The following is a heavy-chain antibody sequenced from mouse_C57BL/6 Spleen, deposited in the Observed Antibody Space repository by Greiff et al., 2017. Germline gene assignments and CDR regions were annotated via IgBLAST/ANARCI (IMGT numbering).Heavy chain of an antibody. D-gene: IGHD1-1*01. J-gene: IGHJ4*01. V-gene: IGHV1-55*01. CDR1: GYTFTSYW. CDR2: IYPGSGST. CDR3: ARGHYGSSYEAMDD. Sequence: VQLQQPGAELVKPGASVKMSCKASGYTFTSYWITWVKQRPGQGLEWIGDIYPGSGSTNYNEKFKSKATLTVDTSSSTAYMQLSSLTSEDSAVYYCARGHYGSSYEAMDDWGQGASVTVSS.